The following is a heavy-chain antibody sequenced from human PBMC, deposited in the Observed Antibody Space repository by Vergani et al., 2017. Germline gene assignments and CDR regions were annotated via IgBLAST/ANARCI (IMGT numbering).Heavy chain of an antibody. CDR3: ARGDYGSLTGYRY. J-gene: IGHJ4*02. V-gene: IGHV1-46*03. CDR2: INPSGGHT. D-gene: IGHD3-9*01. Sequence: QVPVVQSGAEVKKSGASVKVSCKTSGYTFSNYYMHWVRQAPGQGLEWMGIINPSGGHTNYAQKFQGRITMTRDTSTSTVYMELSSLRSEDTAIYYCARGDYGSLTGYRYWGQGTLVTVSA. CDR1: GYTFSNYY.